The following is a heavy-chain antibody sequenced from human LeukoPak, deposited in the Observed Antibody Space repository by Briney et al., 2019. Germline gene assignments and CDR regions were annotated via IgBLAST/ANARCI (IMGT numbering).Heavy chain of an antibody. V-gene: IGHV4-59*12. CDR3: TKDPQLGMEDY. CDR1: GGSISSYY. Sequence: SETLSLTCTVSGGSISSYYWSWIRQPPGKGLEWIGYIYYSGSTNYNPSLKSRVTISVDTSKNQFSLKLSSVIAADTAVYYCTKDPQLGMEDYWGQGTLVTVSS. CDR2: IYYSGST. J-gene: IGHJ4*02. D-gene: IGHD2-2*01.